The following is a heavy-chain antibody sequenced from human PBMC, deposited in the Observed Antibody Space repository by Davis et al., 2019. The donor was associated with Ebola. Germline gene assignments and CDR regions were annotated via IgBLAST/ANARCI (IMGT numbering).Heavy chain of an antibody. Sequence: GESLKISCKGSGYRFTSYWIGWVRQMPGKGLEWMGIIYPGDSDTRYSPSFQGQVTISADKSISTAYLQWSSLKASDTAMYCCARHQYSILWFGELSLGMDVWGQGTTVTVSS. V-gene: IGHV5-51*01. CDR2: IYPGDSDT. CDR1: GYRFTSYW. CDR3: ARHQYSILWFGELSLGMDV. D-gene: IGHD3-10*01. J-gene: IGHJ6*02.